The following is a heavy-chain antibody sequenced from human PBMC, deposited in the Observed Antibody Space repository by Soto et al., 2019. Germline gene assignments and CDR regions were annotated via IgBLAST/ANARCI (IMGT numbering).Heavy chain of an antibody. CDR2: ISYDGSNK. CDR3: VAGQYFFDY. Sequence: QVQLVESGGGVVQLGGSLRLSFAASGFSFSSYGRQWVRQAPGKGLEWGAVISYDGSNKYYADSVKDRFTISRDNSKKTLYLQMNSLRADDTAVYYCVAGQYFFDYCGQGTLVTVSS. V-gene: IGHV3-30*03. CDR1: GFSFSSYG. D-gene: IGHD6-19*01. J-gene: IGHJ4*02.